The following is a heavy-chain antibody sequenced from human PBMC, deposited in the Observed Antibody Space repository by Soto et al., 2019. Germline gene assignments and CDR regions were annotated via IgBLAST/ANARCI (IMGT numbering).Heavy chain of an antibody. CDR2: IYYSGST. V-gene: IGHV4-31*03. CDR3: ARDLYYYGSGSGLFDS. D-gene: IGHD3-10*01. CDR1: GGSISSGGYY. J-gene: IGHJ4*02. Sequence: QVQLQESGPGLVKPSQTLSLTCTVSGGSISSGGYYWSWIRQHPGKGLEWIGYIYYSGSTYYNPYLKTRVTISVDTSKNQFSLKLSSVTAADTAVYYCARDLYYYGSGSGLFDSWGQGTLVTVSS.